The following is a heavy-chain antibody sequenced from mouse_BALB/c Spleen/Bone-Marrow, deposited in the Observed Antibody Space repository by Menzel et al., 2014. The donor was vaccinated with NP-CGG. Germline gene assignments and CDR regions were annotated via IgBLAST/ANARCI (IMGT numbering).Heavy chain of an antibody. V-gene: IGHV2-2*02. D-gene: IGHD2-1*01. J-gene: IGHJ2*01. CDR3: ARNLRGNYGFDY. CDR2: IWSGGST. Sequence: QVQLQQSGPGLVQPSQSLSITCTVSGFSLTSYGVHWVRQSPGKGLEWLGVIWSGGSTDYNAAFISRLSISKDNSKSQVFFKRNSLQANDTAIYYCARNLRGNYGFDYWGQGTTRTVSS. CDR1: GFSLTSYG.